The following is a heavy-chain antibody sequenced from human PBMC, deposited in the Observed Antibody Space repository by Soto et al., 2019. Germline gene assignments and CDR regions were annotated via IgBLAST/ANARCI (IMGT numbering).Heavy chain of an antibody. Sequence: ASVKVSCKASGYTFTSYGISWVRQAPGQGLEWMGWISAYNGNTNYAQKLQGRVTMTTDTSTSTAYMELRSLRSDDTAVYYCARDLSDFWSGSTYYYYYYYGMDVWGQGTTVTVS. CDR3: ARDLSDFWSGSTYYYYYYYGMDV. V-gene: IGHV1-18*01. CDR1: GYTFTSYG. D-gene: IGHD3-3*01. CDR2: ISAYNGNT. J-gene: IGHJ6*02.